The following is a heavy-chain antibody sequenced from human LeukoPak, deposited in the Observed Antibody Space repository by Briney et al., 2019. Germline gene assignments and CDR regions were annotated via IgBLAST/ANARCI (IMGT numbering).Heavy chain of an antibody. D-gene: IGHD2-15*01. Sequence: SGGSLRLSCAASGFTFSSYWMHWVRQAPGKGLVWVSAISGSGGSTYYADSVKGQFTISRDNSKNTLYLQMNSLRAEDTAVYYCAKEIFDIVVGPIDYWGQGTLVTVSS. J-gene: IGHJ4*02. CDR3: AKEIFDIVVGPIDY. CDR2: ISGSGGST. V-gene: IGHV3-23*01. CDR1: GFTFSSYW.